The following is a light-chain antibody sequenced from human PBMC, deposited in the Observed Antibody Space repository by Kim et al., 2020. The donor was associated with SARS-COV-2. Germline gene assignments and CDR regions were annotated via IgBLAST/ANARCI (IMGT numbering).Light chain of an antibody. CDR2: AAS. J-gene: IGKJ1*01. CDR1: QGIRDS. V-gene: IGKV1-27*01. CDR3: QKYNNAPYT. Sequence: ASVGDRVTITCRASQGIRDSLAWYQQKPGKVPKLLIFAASALQSGVPSRFSGSGSGTDFTLTIRSLQPEDVATYYCQKYNNAPYTFGQGTKVDIK.